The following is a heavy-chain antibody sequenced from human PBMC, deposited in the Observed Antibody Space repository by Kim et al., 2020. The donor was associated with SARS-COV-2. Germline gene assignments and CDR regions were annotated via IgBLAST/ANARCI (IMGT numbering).Heavy chain of an antibody. CDR1: GGSFSGYY. CDR2: INHSGST. D-gene: IGHD5-18*01. V-gene: IGHV4-34*01. J-gene: IGHJ4*02. Sequence: SETLSLTCAVYGGSFSGYYWSWIRQPPGKGLEWIGEINHSGSTNYNPSLKSRVTISVDTSKNQFSLKLSSVTAADTAVYYCARSTITQRYSYGYIYWGQGTLVTVSS. CDR3: ARSTITQRYSYGYIY.